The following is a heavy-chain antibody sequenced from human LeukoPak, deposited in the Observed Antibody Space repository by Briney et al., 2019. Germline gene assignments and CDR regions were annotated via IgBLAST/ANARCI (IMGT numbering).Heavy chain of an antibody. Sequence: GGSPRLSCAASGVTFSSYVMNWGRQTPERGLEWVSAISVTVGGTYYTDSVSGGFPFSRDNTKTTLYLQMNSLRDEGTAVYYCAKGSSGCDFYYWGQGTLVTVSA. CDR2: ISVTVGGT. V-gene: IGHV3-23*01. CDR3: AKGSSGCDFYY. D-gene: IGHD6-19*01. J-gene: IGHJ4*02. CDR1: GVTFSSYV.